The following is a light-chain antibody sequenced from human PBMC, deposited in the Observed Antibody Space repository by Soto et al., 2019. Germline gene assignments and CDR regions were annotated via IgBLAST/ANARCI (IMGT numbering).Light chain of an antibody. J-gene: IGKJ2*01. CDR2: GAS. V-gene: IGKV3-20*01. CDR1: QSVTSSY. CDR3: HQYADSPQT. Sequence: EIVLTQSPGTLSLSPGERATLSCRASQSVTSSYLAWYQQKPGQAPRLLIYGASSRATGIPDRFSGSGSGTDFTLTISRLEPEDSAVYFCHQYADSPQTFGQGTKVEIK.